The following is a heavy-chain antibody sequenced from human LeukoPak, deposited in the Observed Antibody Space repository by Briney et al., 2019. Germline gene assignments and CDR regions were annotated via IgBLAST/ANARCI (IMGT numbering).Heavy chain of an antibody. CDR2: ISWNSGSI. CDR3: ARPPI. J-gene: IGHJ3*02. Sequence: GGSLRLSCAASGFTFDDYAMHWVRRAPGKGLEWVSGISWNSGSIGYADSVKGRFTISRDNAKNSLYLQMNSLRAEDTAVYYCARPPIWGQGTMVTVSS. CDR1: GFTFDDYA. V-gene: IGHV3-9*01.